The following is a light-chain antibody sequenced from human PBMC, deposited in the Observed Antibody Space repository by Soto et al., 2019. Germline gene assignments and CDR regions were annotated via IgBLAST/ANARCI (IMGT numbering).Light chain of an antibody. CDR2: GNS. J-gene: IGLJ2*01. Sequence: QSVLTQPPSVSGAPGQRVTISCTGSSSNLGAGYDVHWHQHLPGTAPKLVIYGNSNRPSGVPDRFSGSKSGTSASLAITGLQAEDGTDYYCQSYDSRLSAVVFGGGTQLTVL. CDR1: SSNLGAGYD. V-gene: IGLV1-40*01. CDR3: QSYDSRLSAVV.